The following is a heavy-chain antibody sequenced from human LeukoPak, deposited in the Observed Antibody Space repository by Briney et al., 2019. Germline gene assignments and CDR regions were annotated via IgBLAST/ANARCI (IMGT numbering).Heavy chain of an antibody. J-gene: IGHJ6*02. CDR2: IYYSGST. D-gene: IGHD2-2*01. CDR1: GGSISSGGYY. V-gene: IGHV4-31*03. Sequence: SETLSLTCTVSGGSISSGGYYWSWIRQHPGKGLEWIGYIYYSGSTYYNPSLKRRVTISVDTSKNQFSLKLSSVTAADTAVYYCARERAPKAKVVPAATGMDVWGQGTTVTVSS. CDR3: ARERAPKAKVVPAATGMDV.